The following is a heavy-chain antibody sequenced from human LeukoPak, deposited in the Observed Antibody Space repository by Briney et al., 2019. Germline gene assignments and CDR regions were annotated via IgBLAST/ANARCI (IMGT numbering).Heavy chain of an antibody. Sequence: SETLTLTCTVSGASVRSDHWNWIRQPPGKGLEWIAYMHGSGSPNYNPSLASRLTLSVDATENLLSLNLTSVTAADTAVYFCARDLSVNAFDIWGQGTLVTVSS. CDR2: MHGSGSP. D-gene: IGHD2/OR15-2a*01. CDR1: GASVRSDH. J-gene: IGHJ3*02. CDR3: ARDLSVNAFDI. V-gene: IGHV4-59*02.